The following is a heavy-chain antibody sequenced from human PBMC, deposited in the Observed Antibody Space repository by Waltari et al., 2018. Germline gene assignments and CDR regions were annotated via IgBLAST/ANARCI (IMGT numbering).Heavy chain of an antibody. J-gene: IGHJ4*02. D-gene: IGHD1-26*01. CDR2: ISSSGNPL. CDR1: GLAFSDYD. CDR3: ARAGVWIYGAIGY. Sequence: QVQLVESGGGLVKPGGSLRLSWADSGLAFSDYDKSGIRPAPGKGLDWVSYISSSGNPLYYPDSLKGRFTISRDHAKHSLYLQMNMLRAEDTALYYCARAGVWIYGAIGYLGQGTLVTVSS. V-gene: IGHV3-11*04.